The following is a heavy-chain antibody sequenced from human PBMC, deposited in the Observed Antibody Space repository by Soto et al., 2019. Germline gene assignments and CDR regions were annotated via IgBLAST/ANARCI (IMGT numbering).Heavy chain of an antibody. Sequence: GGSLRLSCAGTGFTFSSYGINWVRQAPGKGLEWVSYISSGRPTIYYADSVKGRFTISRDNAKNSLYLQMNSLRAEDTAVYYCARKADILNWFDPWGQGTLVTVSS. J-gene: IGHJ5*02. V-gene: IGHV3-48*01. CDR1: GFTFSSYG. D-gene: IGHD3-9*01. CDR2: ISSGRPTI. CDR3: ARKADILNWFDP.